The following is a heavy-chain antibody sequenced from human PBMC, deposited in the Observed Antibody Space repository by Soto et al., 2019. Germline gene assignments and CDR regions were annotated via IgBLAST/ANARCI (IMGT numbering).Heavy chain of an antibody. V-gene: IGHV4-59*08. J-gene: IGHJ4*02. CDR2: IYYSGST. CDR1: GGSISSYY. Sequence: PSETLSLTCTVSGGSISSYYWSWIRQPPGKGLEWIGYIYYSGSTNYTPSLKSRLTISVDTSKNQFSLRLSSVTAADTAVYYCARGSYDSSAYSHHFDYWGRGTLVTVSS. CDR3: ARGSYDSSAYSHHFDY. D-gene: IGHD3-22*01.